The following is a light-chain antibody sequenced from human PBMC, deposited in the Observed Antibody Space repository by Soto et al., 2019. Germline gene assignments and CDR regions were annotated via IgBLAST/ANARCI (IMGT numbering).Light chain of an antibody. CDR2: EVT. V-gene: IGLV2-8*01. CDR1: ISDVGGYDY. J-gene: IGLJ1*01. CDR3: SSYTGGNPSYV. Sequence: QASVTQPPSASGSRGQSFTISCTGTISDVGGYDYVSWYQQHPGKAPKLMIYEVTIRPSGVSDRFSGSKSGNTASLTVSGLQAEDEADYYCSSYTGGNPSYVFGPGTKV.